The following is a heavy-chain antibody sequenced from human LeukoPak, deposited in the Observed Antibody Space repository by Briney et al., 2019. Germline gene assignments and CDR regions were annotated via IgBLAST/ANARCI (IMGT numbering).Heavy chain of an antibody. J-gene: IGHJ4*02. Sequence: ASVKVSCKASGYPFTRYGISWVRQAPGQGLEWMGWISAYNGNTNYAQKLQGRVTMTTDTSTSTAYMELRSLRSDDTAVYYCARGGTGSGWYGVPFDYWGQGTLVTVSS. V-gene: IGHV1-18*01. CDR1: GYPFTRYG. D-gene: IGHD6-19*01. CDR2: ISAYNGNT. CDR3: ARGGTGSGWYGVPFDY.